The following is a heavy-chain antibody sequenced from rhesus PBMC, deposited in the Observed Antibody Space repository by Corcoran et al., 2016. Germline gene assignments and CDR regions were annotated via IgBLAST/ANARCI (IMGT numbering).Heavy chain of an antibody. CDR2: VNGYGGSP. CDR1: GASISSSW. D-gene: IGHD4-11*01. Sequence: QVQLKESGPGLVRPSEALSLTGAVSGASISSSWSTWLPPPPRTGREWIGEVNGYGGSPSSNPSFGSRVSISKDASNNHFSLKLTSGTAADTAMYYCARDDNNNGDWHFDFWGPGTPIIISS. V-gene: IGHV4-80*01. CDR3: ARDDNNNGDWHFDF. J-gene: IGHJ2*01.